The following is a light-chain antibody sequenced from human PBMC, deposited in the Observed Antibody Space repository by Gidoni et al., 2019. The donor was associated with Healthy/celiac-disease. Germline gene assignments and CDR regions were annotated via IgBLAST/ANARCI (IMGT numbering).Light chain of an antibody. CDR3: QSADSSGTCWV. J-gene: IGLJ3*02. CDR1: ALPKEY. Sequence: SYELTQPPSASVSPGQTARITCSGDALPKEYAYWYQQKPGQSPVLVIYKDSERHSGIPERFSGSSSGTTVTLTISGVQAEDEADYYCQSADSSGTCWVFGGGTKLTVL. CDR2: KDS. V-gene: IGLV3-25*03.